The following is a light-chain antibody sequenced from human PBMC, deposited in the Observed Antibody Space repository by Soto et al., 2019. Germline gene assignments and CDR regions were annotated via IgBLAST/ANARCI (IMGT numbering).Light chain of an antibody. CDR2: DAS. J-gene: IGKJ4*01. V-gene: IGKV3-20*01. CDR1: QSVSNTY. CDR3: QAFSTDPLR. Sequence: DIVLTQSPGTLSLSPGERATLSCRASQSVSNTYLAWYQQKPGQAPRLLIYDASSRATGIPDRFSGGGSGTDFTISIVRLESEDLGAYNCQAFSTDPLRFAGGTKVDIK.